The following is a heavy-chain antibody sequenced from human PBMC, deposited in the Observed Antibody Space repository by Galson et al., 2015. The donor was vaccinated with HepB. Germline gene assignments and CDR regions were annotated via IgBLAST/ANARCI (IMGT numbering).Heavy chain of an antibody. D-gene: IGHD1-26*01. J-gene: IGHJ3*02. CDR3: ARELGATTGRGAFDI. V-gene: IGHV1-18*04. CDR2: ISAYNGNT. Sequence: SVKVSCKASSYTFTSYGISWVRQAPGQGLEWMGWISAYNGNTNYARKLQGRVTMTTDTSTSTAYMELRSLRSDDTAVYYCARELGATTGRGAFDIWGQGTMVTVSS. CDR1: SYTFTSYG.